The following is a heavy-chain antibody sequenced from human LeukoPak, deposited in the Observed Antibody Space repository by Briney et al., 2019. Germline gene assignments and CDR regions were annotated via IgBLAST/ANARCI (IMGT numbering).Heavy chain of an antibody. CDR1: TLTSSSLN. D-gene: IGHD5-18*01. CDR3: ARDPVMRYSVYYFDY. CDR2: ISGGSTYI. V-gene: IGHV3-21*01. J-gene: IGHJ4*02. Sequence: GRSLRLSCAPSTLTSSSLNMNWVSQAPGKGLEWVSSISGGSTYIYYADSVKGRFTISRDNAKNSLYLQMNSLRAEDTAVYYCARDPVMRYSVYYFDYWGQGTLVTVSS.